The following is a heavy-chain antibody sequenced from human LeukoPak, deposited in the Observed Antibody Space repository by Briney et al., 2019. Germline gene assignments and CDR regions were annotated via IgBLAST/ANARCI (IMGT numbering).Heavy chain of an antibody. D-gene: IGHD3-22*01. Sequence: GASVKVSRKASGYTFTSYGISWVRQAPGQGLEWMGWISAYNGNTNYAQKLQGRVTMTTDTSTSTAYMELRSLRSDDTAVYYCARGLGLDYYDSSGSYWGQGTLVTVSS. J-gene: IGHJ4*02. CDR3: ARGLGLDYYDSSGSY. CDR1: GYTFTSYG. CDR2: ISAYNGNT. V-gene: IGHV1-18*01.